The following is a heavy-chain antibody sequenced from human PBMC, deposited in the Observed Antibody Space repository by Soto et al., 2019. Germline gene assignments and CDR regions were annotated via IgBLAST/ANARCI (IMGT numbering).Heavy chain of an antibody. V-gene: IGHV1-2*02. CDR2: INPNSGGT. D-gene: IGHD3-3*01. Sequence: ASVKVSCKASGYTFTGYCMHWVRQAPGQGLEWMGWINPNSGGTKYSQKFQGRVTITRDTSASTAYMELSSLRSEDTAVYYCASSTYDFYYYGMDVWGQGTTVTVSS. CDR1: GYTFTGYC. J-gene: IGHJ6*02. CDR3: ASSTYDFYYYGMDV.